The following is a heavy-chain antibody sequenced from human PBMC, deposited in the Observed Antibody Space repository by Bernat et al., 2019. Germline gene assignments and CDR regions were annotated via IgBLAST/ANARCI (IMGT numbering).Heavy chain of an antibody. D-gene: IGHD1-14*01. CDR1: GFTFSSHA. J-gene: IGHJ5*01. CDR2: ISGRGENT. V-gene: IGHV3-23*01. CDR3: AIRAGSNNGWFDS. Sequence: EVQLLESGGGLLQPGGSLRLSCAASGFTFSSHAMSWVRQAPGRGLEWVSAISGRGENTYYTDSVKCRFTISRDKSKNMLYLQVSSLRAEDTAVYYGAIRAGSNNGWFDSWGQGTLVTVSS.